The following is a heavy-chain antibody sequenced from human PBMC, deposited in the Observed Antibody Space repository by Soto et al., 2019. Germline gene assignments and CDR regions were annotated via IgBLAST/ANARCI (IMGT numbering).Heavy chain of an antibody. J-gene: IGHJ4*02. Sequence: QVQLVQSGAEVKKPGASVKVSCKASGYTFTGYYMHWVPQAPGQGLEWMGWINPNSGGTNYAQKFQGRVTRSRDTSISTAYMELSRLRSDDTAVYYCARGGWELLRSWGGVDYWGQGTLVTVSS. CDR2: INPNSGGT. CDR3: ARGGWELLRSWGGVDY. CDR1: GYTFTGYY. V-gene: IGHV1-2*02. D-gene: IGHD1-26*01.